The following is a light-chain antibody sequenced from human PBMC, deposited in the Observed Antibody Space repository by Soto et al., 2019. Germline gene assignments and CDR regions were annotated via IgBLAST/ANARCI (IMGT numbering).Light chain of an antibody. CDR3: QQYGNSPKT. J-gene: IGKJ1*01. Sequence: DTVLTQSPGTLSLSPGDRATLSCRASQSVSSDLAWYQQKPGQAPRLLIYGASSRATGIPDRFSGSGSGTDFTLIISRLEPEEFAVYHCQQYGNSPKTFGQGTKRDIK. CDR2: GAS. CDR1: QSVSSD. V-gene: IGKV3-20*01.